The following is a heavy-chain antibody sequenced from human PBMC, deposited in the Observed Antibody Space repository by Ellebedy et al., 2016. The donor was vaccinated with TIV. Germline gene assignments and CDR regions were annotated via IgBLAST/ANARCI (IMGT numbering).Heavy chain of an antibody. CDR3: ARTGGVPAAMGNWFDR. D-gene: IGHD2-2*01. Sequence: PGGSLRLSCAASGFTFITYTMNWLRQAPGKGLEWVSSISGGSGYKYYADSVKGRFTISRANAKNSLYLQMNSLTAEDTAVYYCARTGGVPAAMGNWFDRWGQGTLVTVSS. CDR1: GFTFITYT. V-gene: IGHV3-21*01. J-gene: IGHJ5*02. CDR2: ISGGSGYK.